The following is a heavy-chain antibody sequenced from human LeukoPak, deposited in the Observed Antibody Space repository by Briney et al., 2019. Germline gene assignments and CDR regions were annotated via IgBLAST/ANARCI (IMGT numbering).Heavy chain of an antibody. D-gene: IGHD3-9*01. CDR3: ARADILTSPFDP. Sequence: GASVKVSCMASGYTFTSYGISWVRQAPGQGLEWMGWISDYNGNTNYAQKLQGRVTMTPDTSTSTAYMELRSLRSDDTAVYYCARADILTSPFDPWGQGTLVSVSS. CDR2: ISDYNGNT. CDR1: GYTFTSYG. V-gene: IGHV1-18*04. J-gene: IGHJ5*02.